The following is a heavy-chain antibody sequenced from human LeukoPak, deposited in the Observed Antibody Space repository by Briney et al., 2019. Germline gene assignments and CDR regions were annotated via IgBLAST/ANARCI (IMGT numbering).Heavy chain of an antibody. J-gene: IGHJ6*02. V-gene: IGHV1-69*04. CDR1: GGTFSSYA. CDR3: ARAFHYYYYGMDV. Sequence: SVKVSCKASGGTFSSYAISWVRQAPGQGLEWMGRIIPILGIANYAQKFQGRVTITADKSTSTAYMELSSLRSEDTAVYYCARAFHYYYYGMDVWGQGTTVTVSS. CDR2: IIPILGIA.